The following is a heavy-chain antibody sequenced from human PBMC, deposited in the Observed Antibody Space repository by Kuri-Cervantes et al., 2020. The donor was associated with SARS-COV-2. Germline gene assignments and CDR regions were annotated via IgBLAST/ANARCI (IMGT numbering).Heavy chain of an antibody. CDR1: GYTFTSYD. CDR3: ARGITAGVDY. D-gene: IGHD6-13*01. CDR2: MNPNSGNT. V-gene: IGHV1-8*03. Sequence: ASVKVSCKASGYTFTSYDINWVRQATGQGLEWMGWMNPNSGNTGYAQKFQGRIAFTRDTSINTVYMELSSLTSEDTAVYYCARGITAGVDYWGQGTLVTVSS. J-gene: IGHJ4*02.